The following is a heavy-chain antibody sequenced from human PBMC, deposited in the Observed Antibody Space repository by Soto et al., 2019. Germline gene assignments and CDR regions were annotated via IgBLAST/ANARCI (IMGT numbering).Heavy chain of an antibody. CDR2: IYWDDDR. J-gene: IGHJ4*02. V-gene: IGHV2-5*02. CDR3: AQGRGGYVVVTPFNY. D-gene: IGHD3-16*01. CDR1: GFSFRTSGVG. Sequence: QVTLKESGPRLVKPTETLTLTCTFSGFSFRTSGVGVGWIRQPPGKALEWLALIYWDDDRRYSPALTDRLTITKDTSKSQVVLTVTNVDTADTGTYYCAQGRGGYVVVTPFNYCGQGTPVTVSS.